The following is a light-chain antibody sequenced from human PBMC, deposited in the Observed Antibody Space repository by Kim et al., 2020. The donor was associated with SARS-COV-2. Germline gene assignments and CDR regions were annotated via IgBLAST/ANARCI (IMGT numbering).Light chain of an antibody. CDR2: KDS. Sequence: VSPRQTARITCSRDALPEKQTYWYQQKTGQAPLLLIYKDSERPSGIPGRFSGSSSGTTVTLTISGVQAEDDADYYCQSADGSGTYVFGTGTKVTVL. CDR3: QSADGSGTYV. J-gene: IGLJ1*01. V-gene: IGLV3-25*03. CDR1: ALPEKQ.